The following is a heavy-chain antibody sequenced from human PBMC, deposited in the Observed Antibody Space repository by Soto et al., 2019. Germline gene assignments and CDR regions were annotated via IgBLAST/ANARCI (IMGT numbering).Heavy chain of an antibody. Sequence: GASVKVSCKASGYTFTSYDINWVRQATGQGLEWMGWMNPNSGNTGYAQKFQGRVTMTRNTSISTAYMELSSLRSEDTAVYYCARRKSYSNRKGVQYYYYYYYMDVWGKGTTVTVSS. V-gene: IGHV1-8*01. D-gene: IGHD4-4*01. CDR3: ARRKSYSNRKGVQYYYYYYYMDV. J-gene: IGHJ6*03. CDR2: MNPNSGNT. CDR1: GYTFTSYD.